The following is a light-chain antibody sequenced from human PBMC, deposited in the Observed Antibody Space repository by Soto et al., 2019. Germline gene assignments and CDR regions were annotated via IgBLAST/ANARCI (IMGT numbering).Light chain of an antibody. Sequence: QSALTQPPSASGSPGQSVTISCTGTSSDVGGYNSVSWYQQHPGKAPKLMISEVSKRPSGVPDRFSGSKSGNTASLTVSGLQAEDEDDYYCSSFAGNNNLVFGGGTKLTVL. CDR2: EVS. V-gene: IGLV2-8*01. CDR3: SSFAGNNNLV. J-gene: IGLJ2*01. CDR1: SSDVGGYNS.